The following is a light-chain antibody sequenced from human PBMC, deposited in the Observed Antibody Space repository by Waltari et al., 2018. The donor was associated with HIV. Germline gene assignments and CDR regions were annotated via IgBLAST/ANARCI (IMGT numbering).Light chain of an antibody. V-gene: IGLV3-25*03. CDR2: KDT. Sequence: YELPQPPSVSVSPGQTAAITSSGDAMPQQKSFWYQQRPGQAPVMVIFKDTQRASGIPERFSGSSSGTTVTLTISGVQTEDEADYYCQSVDAGGTQVVFGGGTKLSVL. CDR3: QSVDAGGTQVV. CDR1: AMPQQK. J-gene: IGLJ2*01.